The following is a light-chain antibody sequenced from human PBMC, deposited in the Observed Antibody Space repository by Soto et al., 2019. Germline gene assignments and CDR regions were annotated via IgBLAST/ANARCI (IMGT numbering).Light chain of an antibody. Sequence: DIVLTQSPGSLSLSPGERATLSCRASQSVIGRQLAWYQHKPGQAPRLLIYGVSTRATGIPDRFTGSGAGTDFTLTISRLEPEDFAVFYCQVYGPSPPITFGQGTRLEIK. V-gene: IGKV3-20*01. J-gene: IGKJ5*01. CDR3: QVYGPSPPIT. CDR1: QSVIGRQ. CDR2: GVS.